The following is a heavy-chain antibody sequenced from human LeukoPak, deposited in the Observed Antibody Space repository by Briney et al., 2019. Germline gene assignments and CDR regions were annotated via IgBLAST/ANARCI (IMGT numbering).Heavy chain of an antibody. CDR3: ARVRSITIFGVVIDYYYYMDV. Sequence: GGSLRLSCAASWFIFSSYWMSWVRQAPGKGLEWVANIKPGGSDKYYVESVKGRFTISRDNANNSLFLQMNSLTAEDTALYYCARVRSITIFGVVIDYYYYMDVWGKGTTVTVSS. CDR2: IKPGGSDK. V-gene: IGHV3-7*01. J-gene: IGHJ6*03. D-gene: IGHD3-3*01. CDR1: WFIFSSYW.